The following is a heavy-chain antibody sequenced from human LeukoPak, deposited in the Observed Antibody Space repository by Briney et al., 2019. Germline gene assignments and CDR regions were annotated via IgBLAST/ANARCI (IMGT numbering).Heavy chain of an antibody. J-gene: IGHJ3*02. Sequence: PGGSLGLSCAASGFTFSSYAMHWVRQAPGKGLEYVSAISSNGGSTYYANSVKGRFTISRDNSKNTLYLQMGSLRAEDMAVYYCARTDRTDAFDIWGQGTMVTVSS. CDR3: ARTDRTDAFDI. CDR1: GFTFSSYA. CDR2: ISSNGGST. V-gene: IGHV3-64*01.